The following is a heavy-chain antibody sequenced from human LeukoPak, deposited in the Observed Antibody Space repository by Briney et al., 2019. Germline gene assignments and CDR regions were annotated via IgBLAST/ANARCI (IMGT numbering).Heavy chain of an antibody. V-gene: IGHV1-2*02. J-gene: IGHJ4*02. Sequence: GASVTVSRKASVYTFTVYYMHWVRQAPGQGLEWMGWINPNSGGTNYEQKFQGRVTMTRGTSISTAYMELSRLRSDDTAVYFCARDNSSFDYWGQGTMVSVSS. CDR3: ARDNSSFDY. CDR1: VYTFTVYY. CDR2: INPNSGGT. D-gene: IGHD3-10*01.